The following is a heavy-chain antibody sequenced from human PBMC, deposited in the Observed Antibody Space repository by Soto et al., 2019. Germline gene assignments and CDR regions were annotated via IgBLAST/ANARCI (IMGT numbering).Heavy chain of an antibody. CDR1: GYTFTGYY. V-gene: IGHV1-2*04. CDR3: ARDLGGSGGWFGEYNYYYYYGMDV. CDR2: INPNSGGT. Sequence: ASVKVSCKASGYTFTGYYMHWVRQAPGQGLEWMGWINPNSGGTNYAQKFQGWVTMTRDTSISTAYMELSRLRSDDTAVYYCARDLGGSGGWFGEYNYYYYYGMDVWGQGTTVTVSS. J-gene: IGHJ6*02. D-gene: IGHD3-10*01.